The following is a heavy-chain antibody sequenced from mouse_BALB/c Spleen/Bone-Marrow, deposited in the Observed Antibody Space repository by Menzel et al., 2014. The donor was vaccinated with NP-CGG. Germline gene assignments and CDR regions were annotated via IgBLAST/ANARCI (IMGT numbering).Heavy chain of an antibody. CDR1: GYTFTSYW. J-gene: IGHJ4*01. CDR2: MFPRTGAT. CDR3: ARRDYDYDDYSMDY. Sequence: QVQLQQSGAELVKPGASVKLSCKTSGYTFTSYWIQWVKQRPGQGLGWIGEMFPRTGATCYNERFRGRATLTVDTSSSTAYMQLSSLTSEDSAVYFCARRDYDYDDYSMDYWGQGTSVTVSS. D-gene: IGHD2-4*01. V-gene: IGHV1S132*01.